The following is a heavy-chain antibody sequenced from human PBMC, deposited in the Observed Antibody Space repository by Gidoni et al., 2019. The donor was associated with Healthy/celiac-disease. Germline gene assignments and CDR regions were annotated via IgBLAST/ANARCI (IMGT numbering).Heavy chain of an antibody. CDR2: INHSGST. D-gene: IGHD3-22*01. J-gene: IGHJ4*02. V-gene: IGHV4-34*01. Sequence: QVQLQQWGAGLLKPSETLSLTCAVYGGSVSGYYWSWIRQPPGKGLEWIGEINHSGSTNYNPSLKSRVTISVDTSKNQFSLKLSSVTAADTAVYYCARGSPPRITMTSGLLYYFDYWGQGTLVTVSS. CDR3: ARGSPPRITMTSGLLYYFDY. CDR1: GGSVSGYY.